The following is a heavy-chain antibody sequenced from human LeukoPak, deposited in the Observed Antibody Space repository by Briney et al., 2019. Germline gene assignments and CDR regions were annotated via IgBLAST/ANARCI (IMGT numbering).Heavy chain of an antibody. Sequence: PSEVLSLTCTVSGASISGYYWSWIRQPAGKGLEWIGRIYSSGSTNYNPSLKSRVTMSVDTSKNQFSLKLSSVTAADTAVYYCARDGKWLTLYYFDYWGQGTLVTVSS. V-gene: IGHV4-4*07. D-gene: IGHD3-22*01. CDR1: GASISGYY. CDR3: ARDGKWLTLYYFDY. CDR2: IYSSGST. J-gene: IGHJ4*02.